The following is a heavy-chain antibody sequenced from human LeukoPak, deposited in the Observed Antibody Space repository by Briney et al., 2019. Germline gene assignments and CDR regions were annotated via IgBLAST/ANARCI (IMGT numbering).Heavy chain of an antibody. CDR3: TRHFEATPGELFDP. D-gene: IGHD3-10*01. J-gene: IGHJ5*02. Sequence: GGSLKLSCAASGFSFSGSAMHWVRQADGKGLEWVGRIRSKANSYATAYAASVKGRFTISRDDSKNTAYLQINSLKTEDTAVYYCTRHFEATPGELFDPWGQGTLVTVSS. V-gene: IGHV3-73*01. CDR2: IRSKANSYAT. CDR1: GFSFSGSA.